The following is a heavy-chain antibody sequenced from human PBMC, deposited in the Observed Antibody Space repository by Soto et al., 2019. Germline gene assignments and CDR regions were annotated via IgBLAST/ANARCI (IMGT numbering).Heavy chain of an antibody. J-gene: IGHJ4*02. CDR1: GGSVSSGSYY. CDR2: IYYSGST. V-gene: IGHV4-61*01. D-gene: IGHD5-12*01. Sequence: SETLSLTXTVSGGSVSSGSYYWSWIRQPPGKGLEWIGYIYYSGSTNYNPSLKSRVTISVDTSKNQFSLKLSSVTAADTAVYYCARGSGYDFALDYWGQGTLVTVSS. CDR3: ARGSGYDFALDY.